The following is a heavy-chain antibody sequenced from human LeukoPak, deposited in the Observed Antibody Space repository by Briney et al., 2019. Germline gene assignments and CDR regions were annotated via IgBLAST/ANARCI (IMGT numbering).Heavy chain of an antibody. D-gene: IGHD3-16*01. CDR3: ARGGGLDV. J-gene: IGHJ6*02. V-gene: IGHV3-74*01. CDR2: ISTDGRTT. Sequence: PGGSLRLSCAASGIAFSTYRMHWVRQAPGKGLVSVSRISTDGRTTNYADSVQGRFTISRDNAKSTLYLEMNSVRAEDTAVYYCARGGGLDVWGQGATVTVSS. CDR1: GIAFSTYR.